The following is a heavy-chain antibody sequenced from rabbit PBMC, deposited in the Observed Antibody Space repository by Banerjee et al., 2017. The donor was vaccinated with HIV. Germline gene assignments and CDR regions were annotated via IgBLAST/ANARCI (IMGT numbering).Heavy chain of an antibody. J-gene: IGHJ4*01. Sequence: QSLEESGGGLVQPEGSLALTCKASGFSFSSGYDMCWVRQAPGKGLEWIACIYAGGNDNTAYASWAKGRFTISKSTSLNTVTLQMTSLTAADTATYFCTREGDLWGPGTLVTVS. CDR1: GFSFSSGYD. CDR3: TREGDL. CDR2: IYAGGNDNT. V-gene: IGHV1S40*01.